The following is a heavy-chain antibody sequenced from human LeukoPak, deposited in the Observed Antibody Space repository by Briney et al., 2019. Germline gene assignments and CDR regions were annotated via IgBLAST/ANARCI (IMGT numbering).Heavy chain of an antibody. V-gene: IGHV3-23*01. CDR1: GFTFFNYA. J-gene: IGHJ4*02. CDR3: AKDLSPYGSGASCSAFDF. CDR2: ISGSAGST. D-gene: IGHD2-15*01. Sequence: GGSLRLSCATSGFTFFNYAMNWVRQAPGKGLEWVSSISGSAGSTYFADSVKGRFTISRDSSKSTVYLQMNRLRADDTAIYYCAKDLSPYGSGASCSAFDFWGQGTLVTVSS.